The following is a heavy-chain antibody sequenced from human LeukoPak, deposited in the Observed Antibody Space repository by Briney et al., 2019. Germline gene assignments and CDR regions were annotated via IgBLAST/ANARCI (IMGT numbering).Heavy chain of an antibody. CDR1: GFTFSSYA. Sequence: GGSLRLSCAASGFTFSSYAMSWVRQAPGKGLEWVSGISGSGGSTYYADSVKGRFTISRDNAKNSLDLQMNSLKVEDTAVYYCATPAAGPGAEYSLYWGQGTLVIVPS. CDR2: ISGSGGST. D-gene: IGHD6-13*01. V-gene: IGHV3-23*01. J-gene: IGHJ1*01. CDR3: ATPAAGPGAEYSLY.